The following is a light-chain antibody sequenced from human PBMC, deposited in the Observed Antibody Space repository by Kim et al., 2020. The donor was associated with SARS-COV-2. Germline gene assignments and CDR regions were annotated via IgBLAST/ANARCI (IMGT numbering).Light chain of an antibody. CDR1: SGSIASNY. CDR3: QSYDSSNQV. Sequence: GKTLTISCTGSSGSIASNYVQWYQQRPGSAPTTVIYEDNQRPSGVPDRFSGSIDSSSNSASLTISGLKTEDEADYYCQSYDSSNQVFGGGTQLTVL. V-gene: IGLV6-57*02. CDR2: EDN. J-gene: IGLJ3*02.